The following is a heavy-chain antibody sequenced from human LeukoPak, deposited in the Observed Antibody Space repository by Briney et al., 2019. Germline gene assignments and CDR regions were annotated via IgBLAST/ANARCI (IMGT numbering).Heavy chain of an antibody. D-gene: IGHD5-12*01. CDR2: MNPNSGNT. CDR1: GYTFTSYD. Sequence: GASVKVSCKASGYTFTSYDINWVRQATGQGLEWMGWMNPNSGNTGYAQKFQGRVTMTRNTSISTAYMEPSSLRSEDTAVYYCARGGGYDPNYGMDVWGQGTTVTVSS. J-gene: IGHJ6*02. CDR3: ARGGGYDPNYGMDV. V-gene: IGHV1-8*01.